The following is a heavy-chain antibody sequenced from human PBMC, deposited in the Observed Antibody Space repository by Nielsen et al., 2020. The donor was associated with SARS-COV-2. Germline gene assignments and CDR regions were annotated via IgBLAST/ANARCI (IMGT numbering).Heavy chain of an antibody. Sequence: SETLSLTCTVSGGSVSSGSYYWSWIRQPPGKGLEWIGYIYYSGSTNYNPSLKSRATISVDTSKNQISLRLSSVTAADMAAYNCAGLLRYSSSWWFDYWGQGTLVTVSS. CDR1: GGSVSSGSYY. J-gene: IGHJ5*01. CDR3: AGLLRYSSSWWFDY. CDR2: IYYSGST. V-gene: IGHV4-61*01. D-gene: IGHD6-13*01.